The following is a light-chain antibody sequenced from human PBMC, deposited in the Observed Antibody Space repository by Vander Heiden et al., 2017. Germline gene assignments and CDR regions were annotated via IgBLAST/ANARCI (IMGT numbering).Light chain of an antibody. CDR1: QSVSSSY. CDR2: GAS. Sequence: ELVLTQSPGTLSLSPGERATISCRASQSVSSSYLAWYQQKPGQAPRLLIYGASSRATGIPDRFSGSGSGTDFTLTISRLEPEDFAVYYCQQYGSSPQYTFGQGTKLEIK. J-gene: IGKJ2*01. CDR3: QQYGSSPQYT. V-gene: IGKV3-20*01.